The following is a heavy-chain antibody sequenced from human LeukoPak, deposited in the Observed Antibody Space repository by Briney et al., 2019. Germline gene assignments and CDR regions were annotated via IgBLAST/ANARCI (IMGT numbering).Heavy chain of an antibody. J-gene: IGHJ6*02. D-gene: IGHD3-16*01. CDR2: IYSSGGT. V-gene: IGHV4-61*08. Sequence: PSETLSLTCTVSGGSISSGGYYWSWIRQHPGKGLEWIGYIYSSGGTKYNPSLKSRVTISVDTSKNQFSLNLYSVAPADTAVYYCAKSGGGTDVWGQGTTITVSS. CDR1: GGSISSGGYY. CDR3: AKSGGGTDV.